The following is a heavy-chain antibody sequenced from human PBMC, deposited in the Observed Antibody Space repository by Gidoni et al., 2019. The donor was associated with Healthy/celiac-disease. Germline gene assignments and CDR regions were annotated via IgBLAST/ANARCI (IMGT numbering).Heavy chain of an antibody. CDR2: IWYDGSNK. D-gene: IGHD4-17*01. J-gene: IGHJ4*02. CDR3: ARDYGDQLGLFDY. Sequence: QVQLVESGGGVVQPGRSLRLSCAASGFTFSSYGMHWVRQAPGKGLEWVAVIWYDGSNKYYADSVKGRFTISRDNSKNTLYLQMNSLRAEDTAVYYCARDYGDQLGLFDYWGQGTLVTVSS. CDR1: GFTFSSYG. V-gene: IGHV3-33*01.